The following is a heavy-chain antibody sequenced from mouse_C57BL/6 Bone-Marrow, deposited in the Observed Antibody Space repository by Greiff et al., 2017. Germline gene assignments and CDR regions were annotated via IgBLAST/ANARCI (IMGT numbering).Heavy chain of an antibody. CDR3: ARHGNDYGGFAY. CDR2: ISNLAYSI. V-gene: IGHV5-15*01. J-gene: IGHJ3*01. D-gene: IGHD2-4*01. Sequence: VQLKESGGGLVQPGGSLKLSCAASGFNFSDYGMAWVRQAPRKGPEWVAFISNLAYSIYYADTVTGRFTISRETAKNTLYLEMSSLRSEDTAMYYCARHGNDYGGFAYWGQGTLVTVSA. CDR1: GFNFSDYG.